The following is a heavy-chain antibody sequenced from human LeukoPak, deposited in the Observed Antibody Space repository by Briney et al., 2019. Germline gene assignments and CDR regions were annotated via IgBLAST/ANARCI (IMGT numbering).Heavy chain of an antibody. CDR2: INHSGST. J-gene: IGHJ4*02. D-gene: IGHD6-13*01. CDR3: ARGRDSNQPFDY. Sequence: SETLSLTCAVYGGSLSGYYWSWIRQPPGKGLEWIGEINHSGSTNYNPSLKSRVTISVDTSKNQFSLKLSSVTAADTAVYYCARGRDSNQPFDYWGQGTLVTVSS. CDR1: GGSLSGYY. V-gene: IGHV4-34*01.